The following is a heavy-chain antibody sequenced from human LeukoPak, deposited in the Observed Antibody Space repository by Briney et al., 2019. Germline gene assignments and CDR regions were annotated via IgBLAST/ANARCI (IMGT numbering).Heavy chain of an antibody. CDR3: AREIVVVEESLYYYYYMDV. CDR2: IYTSGST. CDR1: GGSISSYY. Sequence: SETLSLTCTVSGGSISSYYWSWIRQPAGKGLEWIGHIYTSGSTNYNPSLKSRVTMSVDTSKNQFSLKLSSVSAADTAVYYCAREIVVVEESLYYYYYMDVWGKGTTVTVSS. V-gene: IGHV4-4*07. D-gene: IGHD2-21*01. J-gene: IGHJ6*03.